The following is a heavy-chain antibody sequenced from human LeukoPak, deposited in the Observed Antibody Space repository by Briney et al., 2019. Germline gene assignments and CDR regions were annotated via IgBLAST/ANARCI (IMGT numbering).Heavy chain of an antibody. CDR3: ARDHGRSSSAWPAGY. CDR1: GYTFTDYY. J-gene: IGHJ4*01. V-gene: IGHV1-2*02. CDR2: INPDSGGA. D-gene: IGHD6-19*01. Sequence: ASVTVSCKASGYTFTDYYLHWVRQAPGQGLEWMGWINPDSGGANYAQKFQGRVTMSGDTSIGTAYMELSSLRSDDTAVYYCARDHGRSSSAWPAGYWGHGTLVSVSS.